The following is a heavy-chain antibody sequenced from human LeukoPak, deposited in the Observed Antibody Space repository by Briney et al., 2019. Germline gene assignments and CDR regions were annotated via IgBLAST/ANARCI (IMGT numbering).Heavy chain of an antibody. V-gene: IGHV4-30-4*07. CDR1: GGSISSGGYS. CDR3: ARHIPVSYDAFDL. Sequence: SQTLSLTCAVSGGSISSGGYSWSWIRQPPGKGLEWIAYVYYTGRTLYNPSLESRVTISVDTSKTQFSLKLTSVTAADTAVYYCARHIPVSYDAFDLWGRGTTVTVSS. J-gene: IGHJ3*01. D-gene: IGHD6-19*01. CDR2: VYYTGRT.